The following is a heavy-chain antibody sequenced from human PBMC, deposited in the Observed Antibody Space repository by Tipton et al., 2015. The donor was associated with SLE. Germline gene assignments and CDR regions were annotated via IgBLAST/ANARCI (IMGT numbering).Heavy chain of an antibody. J-gene: IGHJ5*02. D-gene: IGHD6-13*01. CDR1: GDSISGRY. CDR3: ARGWYSRNWEWWFDP. Sequence: TLSLTCTVSGDSISGRYWSWIRQPPGKGLEWIGYIYYSGTTNYNPSLKSRVTISVDTSKNQFSLKLTSVTAADTAVYYCARGWYSRNWEWWFDPWGQGTLVTVSS. CDR2: IYYSGTT. V-gene: IGHV4-59*11.